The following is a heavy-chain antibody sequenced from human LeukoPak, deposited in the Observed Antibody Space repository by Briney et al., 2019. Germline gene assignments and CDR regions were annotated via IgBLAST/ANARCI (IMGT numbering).Heavy chain of an antibody. CDR1: GFTFSDSY. CDR2: ITSSSTYT. D-gene: IGHD6-25*01. V-gene: IGHV3-11*06. CDR3: AREDSTGVTYYFDY. J-gene: IGHJ4*02. Sequence: GGSLRLSCAASGFTFSDSYMSWIRQAPGKGLEWVSYITSSSTYTNYADSLKGRFTISRDNAKNSLYLQMNSLRAEDTAVYYCAREDSTGVTYYFDYWGQGHLVTVSS.